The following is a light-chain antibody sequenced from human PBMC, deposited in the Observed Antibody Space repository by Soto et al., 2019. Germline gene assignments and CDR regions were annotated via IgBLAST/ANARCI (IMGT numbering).Light chain of an antibody. CDR1: QSVSIY. CDR2: TTS. V-gene: IGKV1-39*01. CDR3: HQNYTTPPS. J-gene: IGKJ1*01. Sequence: DIQMTQSPSSLSASVGDRVTITCRASQSVSIYLNWYQQKPGKAPKLLIYTTSSLQSEVPSRFSGSGSGTEFNLTISRLQHEDLATYDCHQNYTTPPSFAHGTKMEVK.